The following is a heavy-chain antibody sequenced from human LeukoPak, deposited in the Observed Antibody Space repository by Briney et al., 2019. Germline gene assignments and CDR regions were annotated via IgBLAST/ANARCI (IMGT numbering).Heavy chain of an antibody. Sequence: SETLSLTCTVSGGSISSGSYYWSWIRPPPGKGLEWVGRIYTSGSTNYNPSLKSRVTISVDTSKNQFSLKLSSVTAADTAVYYCAREGDDIAAAGSYYFDYWGQGTLVTVSS. CDR2: IYTSGST. CDR1: GGSISSGSYY. CDR3: AREGDDIAAAGSYYFDY. D-gene: IGHD6-13*01. J-gene: IGHJ4*02. V-gene: IGHV4-61*02.